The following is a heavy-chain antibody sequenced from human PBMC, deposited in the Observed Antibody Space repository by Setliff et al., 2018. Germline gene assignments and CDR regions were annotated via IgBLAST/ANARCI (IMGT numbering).Heavy chain of an antibody. J-gene: IGHJ6*03. Sequence: LPETLSLTCNVSGDPISRDYWNWIRQSPGKGLEWIGNIYYSGGTDYNPSLKSRVTISIDRSKNLFSLNLSSVTAADTAVYYCARVLGYNGYGNYYIYYFMDVWGKGTTVTVSS. D-gene: IGHD5-12*01. CDR3: ARVLGYNGYGNYYIYYFMDV. V-gene: IGHV4-59*08. CDR2: IYYSGGT. CDR1: GDPISRDY.